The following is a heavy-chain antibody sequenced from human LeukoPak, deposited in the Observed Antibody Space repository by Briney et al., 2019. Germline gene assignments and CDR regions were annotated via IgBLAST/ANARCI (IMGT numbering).Heavy chain of an antibody. V-gene: IGHV3-21*01. Sequence: GGSLRLSCSASGFNFSSYSMNWVRQPPGRGLELVSSISSSSSYIYYADSVKRRFTISRETATNSLYLQMNSLRAEDTAVYYCARYSGYASDYGDFPASPDDYWGQGTLVTVSS. J-gene: IGHJ4*02. CDR1: GFNFSSYS. CDR3: ARYSGYASDYGDFPASPDDY. CDR2: ISSSSSYI. D-gene: IGHD4-17*01.